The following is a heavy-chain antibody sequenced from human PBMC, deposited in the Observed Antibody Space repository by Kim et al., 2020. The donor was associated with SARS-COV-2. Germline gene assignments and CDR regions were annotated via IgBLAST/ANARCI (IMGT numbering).Heavy chain of an antibody. Sequence: GGSLRLSCAASGFTFSSYSMNWVRQAPGKGLEWVSSISSSSSYIYYADSVKGRFTISRDNAKNSLYLQMNSLRAEDTAVYYCARDAISSWYLVDYWGHGTLVPVSS. CDR2: ISSSSSYI. CDR1: GFTFSSYS. J-gene: IGHJ4*01. V-gene: IGHV3-21*01. D-gene: IGHD6-13*01. CDR3: ARDAISSWYLVDY.